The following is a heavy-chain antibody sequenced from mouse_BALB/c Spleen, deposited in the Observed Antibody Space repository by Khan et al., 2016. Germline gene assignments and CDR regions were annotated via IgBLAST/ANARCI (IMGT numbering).Heavy chain of an antibody. D-gene: IGHD3-1*01. CDR1: GFNIRDTY. CDR2: IDPANGNT. V-gene: IGHV14-3*02. CDR3: ARSGEDLRDD. J-gene: IGHJ4*01. Sequence: VQLQQPGAELVKPGASVKLSCTAAGFNIRDTYIHWVKQRPEQGLEWIGRIDPANGNTKYDPKFQGKATVTADSSSNTAYLQFSSLTSEDTAVYYCARSGEDLRDDWGQGTSVTVSS.